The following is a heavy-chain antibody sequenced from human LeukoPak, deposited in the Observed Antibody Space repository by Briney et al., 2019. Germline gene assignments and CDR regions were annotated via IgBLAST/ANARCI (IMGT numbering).Heavy chain of an antibody. CDR3: AKDDYGDYVRYYYYYMDV. V-gene: IGHV3-30*02. CDR2: IRYDGSNK. J-gene: IGHJ6*03. D-gene: IGHD4-17*01. Sequence: TGGSLRLSCAASGFTFSSYGMHWVRQAPGKGLEWVAFIRYDGSNKYYADSVKGRFTISRDNSKNTLYLQMNSLRAEDTAVYYCAKDDYGDYVRYYYYYMDVWGKGTTVTISS. CDR1: GFTFSSYG.